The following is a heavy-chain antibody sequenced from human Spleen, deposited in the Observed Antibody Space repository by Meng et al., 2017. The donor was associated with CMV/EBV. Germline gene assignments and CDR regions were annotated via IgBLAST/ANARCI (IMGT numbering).Heavy chain of an antibody. CDR3: ARSYDSIGSYYGASDY. CDR2: ISGSGGST. Sequence: GESLKISCAASGFTFSSYAMSWVRQAPGKGLEWVSAISGSGGSTYYADSVKARFTISRDNSRNTLYLQMNSLRPEDTAVYYCARSYDSIGSYYGASDYWGQGTLVTVSS. V-gene: IGHV3-23*01. J-gene: IGHJ4*02. D-gene: IGHD3-22*01. CDR1: GFTFSSYA.